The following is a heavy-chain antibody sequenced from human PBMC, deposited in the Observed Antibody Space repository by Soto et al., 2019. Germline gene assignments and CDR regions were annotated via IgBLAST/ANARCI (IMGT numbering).Heavy chain of an antibody. V-gene: IGHV4-61*01. CDR1: GGSVSSGSYY. CDR3: ARFLVGASRGGWCDP. Sequence: QVQLQESGPGLVKPSETLSLTCTVSGGSVSSGSYYGSWLRQPPCRGLKWIGYIYYSGSTNYNPSLKSRVTISVDTSKNQCSLKLSSVTAADTAVYYWARFLVGASRGGWCDPWGQGTLVTVSS. J-gene: IGHJ5*02. CDR2: IYYSGST. D-gene: IGHD1-26*01.